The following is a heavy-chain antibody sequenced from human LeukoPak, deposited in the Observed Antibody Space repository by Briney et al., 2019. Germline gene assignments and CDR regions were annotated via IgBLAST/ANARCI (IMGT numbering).Heavy chain of an antibody. V-gene: IGHV3-33*01. J-gene: IGHJ5*02. D-gene: IGHD6-19*01. CDR1: GFTFSSYG. Sequence: GGSLRLSCAASGFTFSSYGMHWVRQAPGKGLEWVALIWYDGSKQYYADSVKGRFTISSDNSKNTLHLQMNSLRAEDTAVFYCARLIGWSRFDPWGQGALVTVSS. CDR3: ARLIGWSRFDP. CDR2: IWYDGSKQ.